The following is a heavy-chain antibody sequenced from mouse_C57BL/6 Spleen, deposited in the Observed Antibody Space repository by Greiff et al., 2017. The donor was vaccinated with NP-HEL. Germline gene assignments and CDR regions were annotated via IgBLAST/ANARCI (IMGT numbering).Heavy chain of an antibody. V-gene: IGHV1-81*01. D-gene: IGHD2-10*02. Sequence: QVQLQQSGAELARPGASVKLSCKASGYTFTSYGISWVKQRTGQGLEWIGDIYPRSGNTYYNEKFKGKATLTADKSSSTAYMELRSLTSEDSAVYFCARPYGNYFDYWGQGTTLTVSS. CDR1: GYTFTSYG. J-gene: IGHJ2*01. CDR3: ARPYGNYFDY. CDR2: IYPRSGNT.